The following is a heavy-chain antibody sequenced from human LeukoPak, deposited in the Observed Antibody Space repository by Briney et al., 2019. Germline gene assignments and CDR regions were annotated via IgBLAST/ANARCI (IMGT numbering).Heavy chain of an antibody. Sequence: ASVKVSCKASGYTFTSYYRHWVRQAPGQGLEWMGIINPSGGSRSYGQKFQGRVTMTRDTSTSTVYMELTSLRSEDTAVYYCARSSGSSSAALDYWGQGTLVTVSS. CDR1: GYTFTSYY. D-gene: IGHD1-26*01. CDR2: INPSGGSR. V-gene: IGHV1-46*01. CDR3: ARSSGSSSAALDY. J-gene: IGHJ4*02.